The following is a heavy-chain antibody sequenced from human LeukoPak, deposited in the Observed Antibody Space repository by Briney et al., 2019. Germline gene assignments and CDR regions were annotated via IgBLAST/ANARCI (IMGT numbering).Heavy chain of an antibody. CDR2: ISAYNGNT. CDR1: GYTFTSYG. Sequence: VATVKVSCKASGYTFTSYGISWVRQAPGQGLEWMGWISAYNGNTNYAQKLQGRVTMTTDTSTSTAYMELRSLRSDDTAVYYCARDSLVGANFDYWGQGALVTVSA. V-gene: IGHV1-18*01. J-gene: IGHJ4*02. D-gene: IGHD1-26*01. CDR3: ARDSLVGANFDY.